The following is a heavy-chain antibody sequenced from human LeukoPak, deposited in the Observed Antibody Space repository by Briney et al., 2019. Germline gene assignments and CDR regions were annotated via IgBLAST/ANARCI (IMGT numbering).Heavy chain of an antibody. CDR1: GGSISSYY. Sequence: KPSETLSLTCTVSGGSISSYYWSWIRQPPGKGLEWIGYIYYSGSTNYNPSLKGRVTISVDTSKNQFSLKLSSVTAADTAVYYCARVRGSSGYYYVRGGPFDYWGQGTLVTVSS. CDR3: ARVRGSSGYYYVRGGPFDY. V-gene: IGHV4-59*01. J-gene: IGHJ4*02. D-gene: IGHD3-22*01. CDR2: IYYSGST.